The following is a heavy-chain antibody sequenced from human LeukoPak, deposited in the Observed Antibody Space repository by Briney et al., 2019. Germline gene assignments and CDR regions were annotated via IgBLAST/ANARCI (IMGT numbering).Heavy chain of an antibody. J-gene: IGHJ3*02. CDR2: IYNTGST. D-gene: IGHD2-8*01. CDR3: AREVSRAFDI. CDR1: GGSISSYY. V-gene: IGHV4-4*09. Sequence: PETLSLTCTVSGGSISSYYWSWIRQPPGKGLEWIGSIYNTGSTYSNPSLKSRVTISIDTSTNQFSLKLSSVTAADTAVYYCAREVSRAFDIWGQGTMVTVSS.